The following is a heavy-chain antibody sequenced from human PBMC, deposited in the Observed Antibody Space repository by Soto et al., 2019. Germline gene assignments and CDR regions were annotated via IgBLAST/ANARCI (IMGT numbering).Heavy chain of an antibody. V-gene: IGHV4-39*01. D-gene: IGHD2-21*02. J-gene: IGHJ4*02. Sequence: PSETLSLTCTVSGGSISSSSYYWGWIRQPPGKGLEWIGSIYYIGSTYYNPSLKSRVTISVDTSKNQFSLKLSSVTAADTAVHYCASEANCGGDCYFYWGQGTLVTVSS. CDR1: GGSISSSSYY. CDR2: IYYIGST. CDR3: ASEANCGGDCYFY.